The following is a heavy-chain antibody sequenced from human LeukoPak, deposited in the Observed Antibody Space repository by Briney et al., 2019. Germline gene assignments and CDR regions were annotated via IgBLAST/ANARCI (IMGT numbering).Heavy chain of an antibody. CDR1: GDSVSSNSAA. CDR3: ARDSPYYDSSGANWFDP. D-gene: IGHD3-22*01. J-gene: IGHJ5*02. Sequence: SQTLSLTCAISGDSVSSNSAAWNWIRQSPSRGLEWLGRTHYRSKWYNDYAVSVKSRITINPDTSKNQFSLQLNSVTPEDTAVYYCARDSPYYDSSGANWFDPWGQGTLVTVSS. CDR2: THYRSKWYN. V-gene: IGHV6-1*01.